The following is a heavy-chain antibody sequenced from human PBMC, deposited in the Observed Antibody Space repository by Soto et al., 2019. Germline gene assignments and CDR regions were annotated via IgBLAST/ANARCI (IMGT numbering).Heavy chain of an antibody. CDR1: GYPYTNSY. Sequence: ASVKVSCKASGYPYTNSYMHWVRQAPGQGLEWMGWIHPNTGGTNYAQKFQGRVTMTRDTSVSTTYMDLNRLTSDDTAIYFCAGVAGSSTMLDFWGQGTTVIVSS. CDR3: AGVAGSSTMLDF. CDR2: IHPNTGGT. D-gene: IGHD2-2*01. V-gene: IGHV1-2*02. J-gene: IGHJ6*02.